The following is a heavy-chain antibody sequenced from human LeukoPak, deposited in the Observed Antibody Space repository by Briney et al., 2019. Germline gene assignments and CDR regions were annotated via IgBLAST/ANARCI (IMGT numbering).Heavy chain of an antibody. V-gene: IGHV1-18*01. Sequence: GGSLRLSCAASGYTFTSYGISWVRQAPGQGLEWMGWISAYNGNTNYAQKLQGRVTMTTDTSTSTAYMELRSLRSDDTAVYYCARASPGYSSSWYEDSYFDYWGQGTLVTVSS. CDR2: ISAYNGNT. CDR3: ARASPGYSSSWYEDSYFDY. J-gene: IGHJ4*02. D-gene: IGHD6-13*01. CDR1: GYTFTSYG.